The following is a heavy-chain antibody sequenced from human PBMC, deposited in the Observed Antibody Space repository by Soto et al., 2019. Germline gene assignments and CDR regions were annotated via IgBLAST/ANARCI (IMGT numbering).Heavy chain of an antibody. J-gene: IGHJ4*02. CDR2: IYYSGST. D-gene: IGHD3-22*01. V-gene: IGHV4-31*02. CDR3: ARATRGPSSGYYQLDY. Sequence: WVRQHPGKGLEWIGYIYYSGSTYYNPSLKSRVTISVDTSKNQFSLKLSSVTAADTAVYYCARATRGPSSGYYQLDYWGQGTLVTVSS.